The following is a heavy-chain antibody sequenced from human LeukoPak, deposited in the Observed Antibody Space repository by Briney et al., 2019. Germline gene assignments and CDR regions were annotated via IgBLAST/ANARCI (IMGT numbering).Heavy chain of an antibody. Sequence: GGSLRLSCAASGFTFSTYGMHWVRQAPGKGLEWVAFIRSDGTNKYYADSVKGRFTISRDKSKNTLFLQVNSLRAEGTAVYYCARDQGAAAGDYFDYRGQGTLVTVSS. J-gene: IGHJ4*02. V-gene: IGHV3-30*02. D-gene: IGHD6-13*01. CDR2: IRSDGTNK. CDR1: GFTFSTYG. CDR3: ARDQGAAAGDYFDY.